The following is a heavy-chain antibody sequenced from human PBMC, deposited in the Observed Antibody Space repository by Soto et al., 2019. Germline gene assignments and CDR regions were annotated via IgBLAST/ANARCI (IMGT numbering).Heavy chain of an antibody. J-gene: IGHJ4*02. V-gene: IGHV3-15*01. CDR1: GLTFGNAW. Sequence: EVQLVESGGGLVKPGGSLRLSCAPSGLTFGNAWMNWFCQTPGKGLEWVGRIKSKTDGGTADYAATVKGRFTISRDDSKNALYLQMNSLKTEDTAVYYCTTDRGHMYDFDYWGQGTLVPVSS. D-gene: IGHD5-18*01. CDR2: IKSKTDGGTA. CDR3: TTDRGHMYDFDY.